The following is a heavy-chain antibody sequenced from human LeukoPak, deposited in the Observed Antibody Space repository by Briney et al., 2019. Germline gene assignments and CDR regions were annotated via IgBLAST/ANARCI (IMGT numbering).Heavy chain of an antibody. CDR2: IYYSGST. CDR3: ASVDEYYYGSGNNYFDY. Sequence: SETLSLTCAVYGGSFSGYYWSWIRQPPGKGLEWIGSIYYSGSTYYNPSLKSRVTISVDTSKNQFSLKLSSVTAADTAVYYCASVDEYYYGSGNNYFDYWGQGTLVTVSS. V-gene: IGHV4-34*01. CDR1: GGSFSGYY. D-gene: IGHD3-10*01. J-gene: IGHJ4*02.